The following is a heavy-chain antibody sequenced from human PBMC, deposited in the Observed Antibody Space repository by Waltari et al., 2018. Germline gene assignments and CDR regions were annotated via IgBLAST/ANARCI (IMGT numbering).Heavy chain of an antibody. J-gene: IGHJ4*02. CDR3: ARHTTYQLPNYFDY. CDR1: GGSISSSRYY. V-gene: IGHV4-39*01. CDR2: IYYSGST. D-gene: IGHD2-2*01. Sequence: QLQLQESGPGLVKPSETLSLTCTVSGGSISSSRYYWGWIRQPPGKGLEWIGSIYYSGSTYYNPSLKSRVTISVDTSKNQFSLKLSSVTAADTAVYYCARHTTYQLPNYFDYWGQGTLVTVSS.